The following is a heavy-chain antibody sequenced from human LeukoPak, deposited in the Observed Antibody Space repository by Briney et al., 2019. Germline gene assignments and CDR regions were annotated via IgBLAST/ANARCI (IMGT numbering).Heavy chain of an antibody. CDR1: GASSLSSYY. Sequence: PSETLSLNCTVSGASSLSSYYWSWIRLPPEKGLEWIGSIYYSGVTNFNPSLKRRIAMSVDTSRNLFSLKLSSVTAADTAVYHCARREGSHYSVDIWGQGTTVTVSS. J-gene: IGHJ6*02. CDR3: ARREGSHYSVDI. D-gene: IGHD5-12*01. V-gene: IGHV4-59*08. CDR2: IYYSGVT.